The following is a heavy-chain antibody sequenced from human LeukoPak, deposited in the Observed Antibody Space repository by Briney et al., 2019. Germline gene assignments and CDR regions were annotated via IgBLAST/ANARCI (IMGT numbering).Heavy chain of an antibody. J-gene: IGHJ6*03. Sequence: PSETLSLTCTVSGGSISSYYWSWIRQPAGKGLEWIGRIYTSGSTNYNPSLKSRVTMSVDTSKNQFSLKLSSVTAADAAVYYCARELRSDLDYYYYYMDVWGKGTTVTVSS. CDR2: IYTSGST. CDR1: GGSISSYY. D-gene: IGHD3-16*01. V-gene: IGHV4-4*07. CDR3: ARELRSDLDYYYYYMDV.